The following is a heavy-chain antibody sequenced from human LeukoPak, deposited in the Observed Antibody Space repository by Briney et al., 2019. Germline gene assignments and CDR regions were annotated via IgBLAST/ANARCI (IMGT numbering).Heavy chain of an antibody. J-gene: IGHJ5*02. CDR1: GFTFSTYA. Sequence: QPGGSLRLSCAASGFTFSTYAMSWVRQAPGKGLEWVSVISGSGSSTYYADSVKGRYTISRDNYKNTLYLQMNSLRAEDTAVYYCAKDLWGYCSSTSCYGYNWFDPWGQGTLVTVSS. CDR3: AKDLWGYCSSTSCYGYNWFDP. CDR2: ISGSGSST. D-gene: IGHD2-2*01. V-gene: IGHV3-23*01.